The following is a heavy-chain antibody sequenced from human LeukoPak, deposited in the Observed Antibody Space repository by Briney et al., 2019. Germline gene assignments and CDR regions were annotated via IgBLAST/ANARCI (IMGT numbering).Heavy chain of an antibody. Sequence: GRSLRLSCTASGFTFDEYAMHWGRKAPGTGLELVSGGSWNSGSIGYADSVKGRFTISRDNAKISLYLQMNSLRVEDTALYYCAKDTTAVAGSPFDYWGQGALVTVSS. CDR3: AKDTTAVAGSPFDY. CDR1: GFTFDEYA. CDR2: GSWNSGSI. V-gene: IGHV3-9*01. J-gene: IGHJ4*02. D-gene: IGHD6-19*01.